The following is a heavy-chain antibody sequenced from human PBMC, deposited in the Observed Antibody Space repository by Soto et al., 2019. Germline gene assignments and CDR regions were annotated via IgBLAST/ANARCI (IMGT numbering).Heavy chain of an antibody. V-gene: IGHV1-3*01. CDR3: ARDRLHCGGDCYFDASDI. CDR2: INAGNGNT. D-gene: IGHD2-21*01. Sequence: ASVKVSCKASGYTFTSYAMHWVRQAPGQRLEWMGWINAGNGNTKYSQKFQGRVTITRDTSASTAYMELSSLTSEDTAVYYCARDRLHCGGDCYFDASDIWGQGTMVTVSS. CDR1: GYTFTSYA. J-gene: IGHJ3*02.